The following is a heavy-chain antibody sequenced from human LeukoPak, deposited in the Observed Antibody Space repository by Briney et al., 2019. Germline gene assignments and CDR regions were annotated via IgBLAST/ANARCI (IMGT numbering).Heavy chain of an antibody. V-gene: IGHV3-74*03. CDR2: TNTDGSST. Sequence: GGSLRLSCAASGFTFSSYWMHWVRQAPGKGLVWVSGTNTDGSSTMYADSVKGRFTIARDNAKNTLYLQMNRLRAEDTAVYYCYGANAEHWGQGTLVTVSS. CDR3: YGANAEH. D-gene: IGHD4-23*01. CDR1: GFTFSSYW. J-gene: IGHJ1*01.